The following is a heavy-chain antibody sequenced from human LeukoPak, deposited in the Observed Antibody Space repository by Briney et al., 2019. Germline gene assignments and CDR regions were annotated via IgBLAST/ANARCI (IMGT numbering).Heavy chain of an antibody. CDR3: TRDLGSYDSWTGYSIFFDY. D-gene: IGHD3-3*01. V-gene: IGHV1-18*01. J-gene: IGHJ4*02. CDR2: ISAYNGKS. Sequence: ASVTVSCKTSGYSFTSFGISWVRQAPGQGPEWMGWISAYNGKSNYLQKFQGRVTMTTDTSTSTAYMELRSLTSDDTAVYYCTRDLGSYDSWTGYSIFFDYWGQGTLVTVSS. CDR1: GYSFTSFG.